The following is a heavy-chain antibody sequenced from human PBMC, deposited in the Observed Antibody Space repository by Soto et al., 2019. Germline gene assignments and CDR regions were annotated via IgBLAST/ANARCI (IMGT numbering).Heavy chain of an antibody. J-gene: IGHJ3*01. D-gene: IGHD6-19*01. CDR3: ARSMGWRDAFDF. CDR2: IKVDGSDE. Sequence: LRLSCAASGFTLGTYWMSWVRQAPGKGLEWVANIKVDGSDEYYVDSVKGRFTISRDNAKKSLYLHVNSLRAEDTAVYYCARSMGWRDAFDFWGQGTMVTVSS. CDR1: GFTLGTYW. V-gene: IGHV3-7*01.